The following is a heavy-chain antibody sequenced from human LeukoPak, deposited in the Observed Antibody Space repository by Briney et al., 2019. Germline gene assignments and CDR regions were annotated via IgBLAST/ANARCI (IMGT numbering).Heavy chain of an antibody. V-gene: IGHV5-51*01. Sequence: GESLRISCKGSGYSFTSYWISWVRQMPGKGLEWMAISHPGDSDIRYSPSFQGQVTISADKSISTAYLQWSSLKASDTAMYYCARQGATSGLEYYFYFYAMDVWGKGTTVTVSS. CDR1: GYSFTSYW. CDR2: SHPGDSDI. J-gene: IGHJ6*04. CDR3: ARQGATSGLEYYFYFYAMDV. D-gene: IGHD5-12*01.